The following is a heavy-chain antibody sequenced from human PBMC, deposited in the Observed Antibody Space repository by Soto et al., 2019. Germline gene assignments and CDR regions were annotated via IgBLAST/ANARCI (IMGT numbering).Heavy chain of an antibody. CDR3: ARAPRYFDILTGSYYFDY. V-gene: IGHV4-31*03. J-gene: IGHJ4*02. CDR2: IDYSGST. Sequence: SETLSLTCTVSGGSITSGGYYWSWIRQHPGKGLEWIGYIDYSGSTDYNPSLKSRVTISVDTSKNLFSLKVSSVTAADTSVYYCARAPRYFDILTGSYYFDYWGQGTLVTVSS. CDR1: GGSITSGGYY. D-gene: IGHD3-9*01.